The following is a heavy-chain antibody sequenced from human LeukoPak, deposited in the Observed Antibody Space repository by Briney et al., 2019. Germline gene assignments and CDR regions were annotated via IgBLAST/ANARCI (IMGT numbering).Heavy chain of an antibody. CDR2: ISSGSSYI. CDR1: GFTFSSYS. V-gene: IGHV3-21*04. CDR3: ARDLFDSSGD. D-gene: IGHD3-22*01. J-gene: IGHJ4*02. Sequence: GGSLRLSCAASGFTFSSYSMNWVRQAPGKGLEWVSSISSGSSYIYYADSVKGRFTISRDNAKNSLYLQMNSLRSEDTAVYYCARDLFDSSGDWGQGTLVTVSS.